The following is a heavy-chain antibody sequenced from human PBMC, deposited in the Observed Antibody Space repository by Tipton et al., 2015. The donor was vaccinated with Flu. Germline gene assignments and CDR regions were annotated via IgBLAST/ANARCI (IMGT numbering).Heavy chain of an antibody. V-gene: IGHV1-46*01. CDR2: IYPAGGGV. CDR3: ARDKGGGTYTFDV. D-gene: IGHD1/OR15-1a*01. Sequence: QLVQSGAKVKKPGASVKVSCKASGYTFTSYNIHCVRQAPGQGLEWMGIIYPAGGGVSYAQKFQGRVIMTRDKSTATIYMELSSLRSEDTAMYYCARDKGGGTYTFDVWGQGTMVIVSS. CDR1: GYTFTSYN. J-gene: IGHJ3*01.